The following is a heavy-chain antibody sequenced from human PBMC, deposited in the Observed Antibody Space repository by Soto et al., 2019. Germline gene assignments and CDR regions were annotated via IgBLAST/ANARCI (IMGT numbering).Heavy chain of an antibody. J-gene: IGHJ4*02. CDR1: GFNVMSYW. CDR2: VKEDGSEI. D-gene: IGHD3-16*01. Sequence: GSLRLSCAVSGFNVMSYWMSWVRQAPGKGLEWVASVKEDGSEIYYMHSVRGRFSISRDSAGNALHLTMNYLSAEDTGVYDCARDIGFDYVNWGQGIPVTVSS. V-gene: IGHV3-7*01. CDR3: ARDIGFDYVN.